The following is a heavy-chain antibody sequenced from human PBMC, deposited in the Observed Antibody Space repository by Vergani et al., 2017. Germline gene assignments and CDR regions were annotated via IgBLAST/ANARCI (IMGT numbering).Heavy chain of an antibody. D-gene: IGHD5-18*01. J-gene: IGHJ6*02. V-gene: IGHV3-21*01. Sequence: EVQLVESGGGLVKPGGSLRLSCAASGFTFSSYSMNWVRQAPGKGLEWVSSISSSSSYIYYADSVKGRFTISRDNSKNTLYLQMNSLRAEDTAVYYCAKDAAMGYYYYYGMDVWGQGTTVTVSS. CDR2: ISSSSSYI. CDR3: AKDAAMGYYYYYGMDV. CDR1: GFTFSSYS.